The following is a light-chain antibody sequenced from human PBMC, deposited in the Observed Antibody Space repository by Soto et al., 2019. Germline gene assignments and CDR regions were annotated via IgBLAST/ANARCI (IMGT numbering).Light chain of an antibody. J-gene: IGKJ1*01. V-gene: IGKV1-39*01. CDR1: QNINRI. CDR3: QQSYTTPWT. Sequence: DIQMTQSPSSLSASVGDRVTITCRASQNINRILAWYQQKPGKSPNLLIFGASSVQSGVPSRFSGSGSGTDFTLTISSLQPEDFATYYCQQSYTTPWTFGQGIKVDIK. CDR2: GAS.